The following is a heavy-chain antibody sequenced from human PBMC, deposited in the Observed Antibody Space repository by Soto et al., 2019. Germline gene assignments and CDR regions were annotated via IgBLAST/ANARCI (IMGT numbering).Heavy chain of an antibody. V-gene: IGHV4-34*01. CDR2: INHSGST. CDR3: ARGKITGIFDY. D-gene: IGHD2-8*02. J-gene: IGHJ4*02. Sequence: SETLSLTCAVYGGSFSGYYWTWIRQPPGTGLEWIGEINHSGSTNYNPSLKSRVTISVDTSKNQFSLKLTSVTAADTAVYYCARGKITGIFDYWGQGTLVTVSS. CDR1: GGSFSGYY.